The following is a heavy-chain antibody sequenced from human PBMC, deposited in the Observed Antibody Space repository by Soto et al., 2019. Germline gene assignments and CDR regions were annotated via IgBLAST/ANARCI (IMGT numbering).Heavy chain of an antibody. CDR1: GFTFSSYA. CDR3: ATKPLGYKSFFEY. J-gene: IGHJ4*02. D-gene: IGHD3-22*01. CDR2: ISGSGGST. V-gene: IGHV3-23*01. Sequence: GGSLRLSCAASGFTFSSYAMSWVRQAPGKGLEWVSAISGSGGSTYYADSVKGRFTISRDNSKNTLYLQMNSLRAEDTAVYYCATKPLGYKSFFEYWGQGTLVTAPQ.